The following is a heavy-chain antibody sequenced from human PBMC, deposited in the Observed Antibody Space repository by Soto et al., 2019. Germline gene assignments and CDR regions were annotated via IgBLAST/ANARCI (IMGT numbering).Heavy chain of an antibody. D-gene: IGHD1-20*01. Sequence: EVQLVVSGGDLIQPGGSLRLSCAASGFTFSNYWMHWVRQAPGKGLVWVSRINGDGSTTSYADSVKARFTISRDNAKNTLSLQMKSLRAEDTAVYYCVRGSVYNWRGDFWGQGTLVSVSS. CDR1: GFTFSNYW. CDR2: INGDGSTT. CDR3: VRGSVYNWRGDF. J-gene: IGHJ4*02. V-gene: IGHV3-74*01.